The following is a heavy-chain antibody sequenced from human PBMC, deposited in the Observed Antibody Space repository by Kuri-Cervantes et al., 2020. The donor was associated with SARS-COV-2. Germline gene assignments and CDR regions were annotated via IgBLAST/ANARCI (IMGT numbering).Heavy chain of an antibody. J-gene: IGHJ4*02. CDR2: MKEDGSEK. CDR3: GTLFKYESSAYRPIEN. V-gene: IGHV3-7*05. D-gene: IGHD3-22*01. CDR1: GFTFSSYG. Sequence: LSLTCEASGFTFSSYGMSWVRQAPGKGLEWVANMKEDGSEKNYVDSVKGRFTISRDNAKNSLYLQMNSLRVEDTAVYYCGTLFKYESSAYRPIENWGQGILVTVSS.